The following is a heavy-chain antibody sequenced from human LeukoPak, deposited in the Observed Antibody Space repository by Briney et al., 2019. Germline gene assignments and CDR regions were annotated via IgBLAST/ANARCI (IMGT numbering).Heavy chain of an antibody. V-gene: IGHV1-69*06. CDR3: ASPYYYDSSGYYYDAFDI. CDR2: IIPIFGTA. J-gene: IGHJ3*02. Sequence: ASVKVSCKASGYTFTGYYMHWVRQAPGQGLEWMGGIIPIFGTANYAQKFQGRVTITADKSTSTAYMELSSLRSEDTAVYYCASPYYYDSSGYYYDAFDIWGQGTMVTVSS. CDR1: GYTFTGYY. D-gene: IGHD3-22*01.